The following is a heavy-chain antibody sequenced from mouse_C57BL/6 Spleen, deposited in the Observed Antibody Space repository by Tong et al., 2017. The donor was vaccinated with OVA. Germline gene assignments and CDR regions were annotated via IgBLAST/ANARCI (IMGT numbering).Heavy chain of an antibody. CDR3: ANLDGYYFDY. CDR1: GYSITSDYA. CDR2: ISYSGST. Sequence: EVQLQESGPGLVKPSQSLSLTCTVTGYSITSDYAWNWIRQFPGNKLEWMGYISYSGSTSYNPSLKSRISITRDTSKNQFFLQLNSVTIEDTATYYCANLDGYYFDYWGQGTTLTVSS. J-gene: IGHJ2*01. V-gene: IGHV3-2*02.